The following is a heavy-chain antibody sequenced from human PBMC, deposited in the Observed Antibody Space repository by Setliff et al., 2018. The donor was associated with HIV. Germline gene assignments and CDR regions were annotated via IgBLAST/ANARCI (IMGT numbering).Heavy chain of an antibody. J-gene: IGHJ4*02. CDR1: GFTFSNYV. V-gene: IGHV3-23*01. D-gene: IGHD5-12*01. CDR3: ARDWMSGYDLNFDY. Sequence: GGSLRLSCAASGFTFSNYVINWVRQAPGKGLEWISGISGSGVNSYYADSVKGRFTISRDNAKNLLFLQMDSLRADDTAVYYCARDWMSGYDLNFDYWGQGTLVTVSS. CDR2: ISGSGVNS.